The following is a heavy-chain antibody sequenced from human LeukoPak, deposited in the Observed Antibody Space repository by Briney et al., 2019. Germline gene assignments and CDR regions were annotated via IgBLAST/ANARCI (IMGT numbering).Heavy chain of an antibody. CDR2: IYSGGST. V-gene: IGHV3-53*01. D-gene: IGHD6-13*01. J-gene: IGHJ6*03. Sequence: PGGSLRLSCAASGFTVISNYMSWVRHAPGKGLELVSVIYSGGSTYYADSVKGRFTISRDNSKNTLSLQINSLRAEETAVYYCARAALSFGSWYYYMDVWGKGTTVTVSS. CDR1: GFTVISNY. CDR3: ARAALSFGSWYYYMDV.